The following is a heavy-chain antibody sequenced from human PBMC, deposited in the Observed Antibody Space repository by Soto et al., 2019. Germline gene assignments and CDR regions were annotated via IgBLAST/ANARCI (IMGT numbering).Heavy chain of an antibody. CDR3: AREAIFLVAATAIQYWFDP. J-gene: IGHJ5*02. V-gene: IGHV4-4*07. CDR2: IYTSGST. Sequence: SETLSLTCTVSGGSISDYYWSWIRQPAGKGLEWIGRIYTSGSTNYNPSLKSRVTMSVDTSKNQFSLKLRSVTAADTAVYYCAREAIFLVAATAIQYWFDPWGQGTLVTVSS. D-gene: IGHD1-26*01. CDR1: GGSISDYY.